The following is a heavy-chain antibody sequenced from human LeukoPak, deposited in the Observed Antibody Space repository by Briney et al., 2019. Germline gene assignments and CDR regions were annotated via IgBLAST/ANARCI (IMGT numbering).Heavy chain of an antibody. CDR2: ISTSSSYI. V-gene: IGHV3-21*01. D-gene: IGHD1-26*01. J-gene: IGHJ4*02. CDR3: ARDDGSYSRSPGFDY. CDR1: GFTFSSYS. Sequence: GGSLRLSCAASGFTFSSYSMNWVRQAPGKGLEWVSSISTSSSYIYYADSLKGHFTISRDNAKNSLYLQMNSLRAEDTAVYYCARDDGSYSRSPGFDYWGQGTLVTVSS.